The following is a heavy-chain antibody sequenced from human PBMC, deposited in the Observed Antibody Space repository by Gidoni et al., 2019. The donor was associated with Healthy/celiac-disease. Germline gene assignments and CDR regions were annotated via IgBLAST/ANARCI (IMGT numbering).Heavy chain of an antibody. J-gene: IGHJ4*02. CDR2: ISAYNGNT. CDR1: GYTFTSYG. CDR3: ARVSNGRSGYDQGLPIDY. D-gene: IGHD5-12*01. Sequence: QVQLVQSGAEVKKPGASVKVSCKASGYTFTSYGISWVRQAPGQGLEWMGWISAYNGNTNYAQKLQGRVTMTTDTSTSTAYMELRSLRSDDTAVYYCARVSNGRSGYDQGLPIDYWGQGTLVTVSS. V-gene: IGHV1-18*01.